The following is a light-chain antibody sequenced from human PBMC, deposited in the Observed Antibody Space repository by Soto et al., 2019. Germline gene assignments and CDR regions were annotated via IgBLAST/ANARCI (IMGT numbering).Light chain of an antibody. J-gene: IGLJ2*01. CDR3: CSYAGSSTVV. V-gene: IGLV2-23*02. CDR1: SSDVGSYNL. Sequence: QSALTQPASVSGSPGQSITISCTGTSSDVGSYNLVSWYQQHPGKAPKLMIYEVSKRPSGVSNRFSGSKSGNTASLTISGLQAEDEADYYCCSYAGSSTVVFGGGTKDRP. CDR2: EVS.